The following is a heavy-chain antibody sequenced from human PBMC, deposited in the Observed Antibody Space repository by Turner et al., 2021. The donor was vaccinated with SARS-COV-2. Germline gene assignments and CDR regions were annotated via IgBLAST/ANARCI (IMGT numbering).Heavy chain of an antibody. J-gene: IGHJ4*02. V-gene: IGHV1-8*01. D-gene: IGHD3-9*01. CDR3: ARCLGFDWLFPFDY. CDR1: GYTFTSYD. CDR2: MNPNSGNT. Sequence: QVQLVQSGAEVKKPGASVKVSCKASGYTFTSYDINWVRQATGQGPEWMGWMNPNSGNTGYALNFRGRVTMTRDTSTTTAYMELSSLRFEDTAVYYCARCLGFDWLFPFDYWGQGTLVTVSS.